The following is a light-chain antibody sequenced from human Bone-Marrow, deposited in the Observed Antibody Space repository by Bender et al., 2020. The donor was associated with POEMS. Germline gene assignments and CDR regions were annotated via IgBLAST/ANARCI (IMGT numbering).Light chain of an antibody. V-gene: IGLV3-25*03. Sequence: SFELTQSPSVSVSPGQTARITCSSDALSNQYVSWYHQKPGQAPVLVMFKNNERPSGIPARFSASSSGTTVTLTISGVQAEDEADYFCQSADKFGSWVFGGGTRLTVL. CDR3: QSADKFGSWV. J-gene: IGLJ2*01. CDR2: KNN. CDR1: ALSNQY.